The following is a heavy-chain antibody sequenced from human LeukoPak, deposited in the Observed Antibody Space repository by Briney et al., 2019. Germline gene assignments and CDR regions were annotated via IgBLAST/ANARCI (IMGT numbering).Heavy chain of an antibody. Sequence: ASVKVSCKVSGYTLTELSMHWVRQAPGKGPEWMGGFDPEDGETIYAQKFQGRVTMTEDTSTDTAYMELSSLSVEDTAVYYCARDARGAAAADDAFDVWGQGTMVTVSS. V-gene: IGHV1-24*01. CDR1: GYTLTELS. CDR3: ARDARGAAAADDAFDV. CDR2: FDPEDGET. J-gene: IGHJ3*01. D-gene: IGHD6-13*01.